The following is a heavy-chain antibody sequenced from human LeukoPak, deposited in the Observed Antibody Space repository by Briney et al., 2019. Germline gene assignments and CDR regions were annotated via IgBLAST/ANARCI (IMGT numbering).Heavy chain of an antibody. J-gene: IGHJ4*02. V-gene: IGHV4-4*07. CDR1: GVSTSSYW. CDR2: IYTSGST. CDR3: TRDRGGSSYY. D-gene: IGHD2-15*01. Sequence: SETLSLTCTVSGVSTSSYWWSWIRQPAGKGLEWIGRIYTSGSTNYNPSLKSRVTMSVDTSKNQFSLKVTSVTAADTAVYYCTRDRGGSSYYWGQGTLVTVSS.